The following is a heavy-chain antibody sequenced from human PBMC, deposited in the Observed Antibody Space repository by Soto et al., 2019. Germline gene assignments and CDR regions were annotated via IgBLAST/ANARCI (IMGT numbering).Heavy chain of an antibody. CDR2: ISYDGSNK. Sequence: QVQLVESGGGVVQPGRSVRLSCVASGFTFSSYDMHWVRQAPGKGLEWVAVISYDGSNKFYADSVKGRFTISRDNSKNVRYLQMNSQRAADTAMYYCARSDYGDYLPYAHGGQGTLVIVSS. D-gene: IGHD4-17*01. V-gene: IGHV3-30*04. J-gene: IGHJ4*02. CDR3: ARSDYGDYLPYAH. CDR1: GFTFSSYD.